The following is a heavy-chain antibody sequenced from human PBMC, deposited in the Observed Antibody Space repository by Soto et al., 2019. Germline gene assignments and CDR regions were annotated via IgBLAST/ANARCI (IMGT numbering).Heavy chain of an antibody. V-gene: IGHV4-4*02. CDR2: IYHSGST. D-gene: IGHD3-10*01. Sequence: PSETLSLTCAVSSGSISSSNWWSWVRQPPGKGLEWIGEIYHSGSTNYNPSLKSRVTISVDKSKNQFSLKLSSVTAADTAVYYCARDSTMVRGGLDAFDIWGQGTMVT. CDR3: ARDSTMVRGGLDAFDI. CDR1: SGSISSSNW. J-gene: IGHJ3*02.